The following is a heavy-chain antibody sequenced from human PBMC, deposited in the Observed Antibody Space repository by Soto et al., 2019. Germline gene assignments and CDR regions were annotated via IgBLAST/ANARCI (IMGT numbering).Heavy chain of an antibody. CDR3: ARRSGLTITMRVVCPGAFDI. J-gene: IGHJ3*02. V-gene: IGHV4-34*01. D-gene: IGHD3-22*01. CDR1: GGSFSGYY. Sequence: QVQLQQWGAGLLKPSETLSLTCAVYGGSFSGYYWSWIRQPPGKGLEGIGAINHSGSTNYNPSRKSRVTISVETTKNQFSLNRSSVRAADTAVYYCARRSGLTITMRVVCPGAFDIWGQGTMVTVSS. CDR2: INHSGST.